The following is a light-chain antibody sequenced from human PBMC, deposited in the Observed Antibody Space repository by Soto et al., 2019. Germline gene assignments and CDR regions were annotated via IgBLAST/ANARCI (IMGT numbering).Light chain of an antibody. J-gene: IGLJ7*01. V-gene: IGLV1-47*01. CDR2: NQS. CDR1: RSNIGKNS. CDR3: AVWDDTLHGWE. Sequence: QSVLTQPPSASGTPGQRVTISCSGSRSNIGKNSVYWFQQFPGTTPKLLIFNQSRRPSGVPARFSGSRSGTSASLAISGLRFEDEADYYCAVWDDTLHGWEFGGGTQLTVL.